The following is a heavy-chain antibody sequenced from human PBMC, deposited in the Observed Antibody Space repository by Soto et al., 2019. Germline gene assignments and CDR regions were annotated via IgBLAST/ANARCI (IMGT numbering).Heavy chain of an antibody. V-gene: IGHV4-39*01. D-gene: IGHD3-10*01. CDR2: IYYSGST. J-gene: IGHJ4*02. CDR1: GGSISSSSYY. CDR3: ARIGLLWFGDPLNIDY. Sequence: SETLSLTCTVSGGSISSSSYYWGWIRQPPGKGLEWIGSIYYSGSTYYNPSLKSRVTISVDTSKNQFSLKLSSVTAADTAVYYCARIGLLWFGDPLNIDYWGQGTLVTVSS.